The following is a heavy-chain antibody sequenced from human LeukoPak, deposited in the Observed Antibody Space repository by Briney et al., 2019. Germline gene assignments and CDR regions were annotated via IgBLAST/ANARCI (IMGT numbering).Heavy chain of an antibody. CDR3: TRVSSEMYSSGWYYFDY. Sequence: PGRSLRLSCTASGFTFGDYAMSWFRQAPGKGLEWVGFIRSKAYGGTTEYAASVKGRFTIPRDDSKSIAYLQMNSLKTEDTAVYYCTRVSSEMYSSGWYYFDYWGQGTLVTVSS. CDR2: IRSKAYGGTT. J-gene: IGHJ4*02. D-gene: IGHD6-19*01. CDR1: GFTFGDYA. V-gene: IGHV3-49*03.